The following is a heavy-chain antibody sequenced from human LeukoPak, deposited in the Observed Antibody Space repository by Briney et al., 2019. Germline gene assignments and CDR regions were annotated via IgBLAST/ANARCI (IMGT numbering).Heavy chain of an antibody. Sequence: GRSLRLSCAASGFTFSSYGMHWVRQAPGKGLEWVAVIWYDGSNKYYADSVKGRFTISRDNSKNTLYLQMNSLRAEDTAVYYCARDRFTMVRGVVWFDPWGQGTLVTVSS. D-gene: IGHD3-10*01. V-gene: IGHV3-33*01. CDR3: ARDRFTMVRGVVWFDP. CDR1: GFTFSSYG. J-gene: IGHJ5*02. CDR2: IWYDGSNK.